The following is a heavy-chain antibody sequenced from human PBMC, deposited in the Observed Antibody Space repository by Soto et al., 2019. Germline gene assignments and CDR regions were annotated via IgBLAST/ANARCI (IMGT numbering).Heavy chain of an antibody. J-gene: IGHJ4*02. Sequence: QVQLVESGGGVVQPGRSLRLSCAASGFTFSSDGMHWVRQAPGKRLEWVAVISYDGSNKYFADSVKGRFTISRDNSKSTLYLQMNSLSAEDTAVYYCAKDVGYDSSGYFDYWGQGILITVSS. D-gene: IGHD3-22*01. CDR3: AKDVGYDSSGYFDY. CDR2: ISYDGSNK. CDR1: GFTFSSDG. V-gene: IGHV3-30*18.